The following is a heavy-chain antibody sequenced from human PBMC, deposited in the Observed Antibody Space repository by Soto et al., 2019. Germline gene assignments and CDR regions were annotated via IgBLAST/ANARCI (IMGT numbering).Heavy chain of an antibody. CDR3: ARQSSGDFDF. CDR2: VYYSGT. V-gene: IGHV4-59*08. Sequence: QVQLQESGPGLVKPSETLSLTCSVSGGSIGHYYWNWIRQSPGKGLEWIGNVYYSGTTYNPSLRSRVTISVDTSKSQFSLNLTSVTAADTAVYYCARQSSGDFDFWGQGVLVTVSS. CDR1: GGSIGHYY. D-gene: IGHD4-17*01. J-gene: IGHJ4*02.